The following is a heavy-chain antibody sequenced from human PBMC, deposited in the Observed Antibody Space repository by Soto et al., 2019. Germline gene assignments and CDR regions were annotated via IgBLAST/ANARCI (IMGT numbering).Heavy chain of an antibody. Sequence: PSETLSLTCTVSGGSTNSRSDYWGWIRQPPGKGLEWIGSVYYSGSTHDNPSLQSRVTISVDASRNQFSLNLISVTAADTAVYFCARQPRGPGYGERGLYFDYWGPGTLVTVSS. D-gene: IGHD3-16*01. CDR3: ARQPRGPGYGERGLYFDY. CDR2: VYYSGST. CDR1: GGSTNSRSDY. V-gene: IGHV4-39*01. J-gene: IGHJ4*02.